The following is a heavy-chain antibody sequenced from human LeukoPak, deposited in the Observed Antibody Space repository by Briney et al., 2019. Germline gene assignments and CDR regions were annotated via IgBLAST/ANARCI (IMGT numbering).Heavy chain of an antibody. D-gene: IGHD1-7*01. CDR1: GGSISGSNYY. CDR3: ARRDNWNYWFDP. Sequence: PSETLSLTCTVSGGSISGSNYYWGWIRQPPGKGLAWIGSIYYSGSTYYNPSLKSRVTISVDTSKNQFSLKVSSVTAADTAVYYCARRDNWNYWFDPWGQGTLVTVSS. J-gene: IGHJ5*02. CDR2: IYYSGST. V-gene: IGHV4-39*01.